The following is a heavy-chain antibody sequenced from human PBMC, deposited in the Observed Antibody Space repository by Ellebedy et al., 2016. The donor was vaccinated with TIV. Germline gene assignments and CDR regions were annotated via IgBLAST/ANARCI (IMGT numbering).Heavy chain of an antibody. CDR1: GGTFNNSA. CDR2: ISAYNDNT. D-gene: IGHD3-22*01. V-gene: IGHV1-18*01. J-gene: IGHJ4*02. CDR3: GRMVYYDSSGYLSDY. Sequence: AASVKVSCKASGGTFNNSAISWVRQAPGQGLEWMGWISAYNDNTNYAQKFQGRVTMTTDTSTSTAYMELRSLRSDDTAVYYCGRMVYYDSSGYLSDYWGQGTLVTVSS.